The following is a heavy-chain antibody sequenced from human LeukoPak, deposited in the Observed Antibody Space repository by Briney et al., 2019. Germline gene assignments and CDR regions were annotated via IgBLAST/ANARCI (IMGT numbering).Heavy chain of an antibody. Sequence: SETLSLTCTVSGDSISSRYWSWIRQPPGKGLEWIGYIFYSESSNYNPSLKSRVTLSLDTSNNQFSLKLSSVTAADTAVYFCARHPSPYDAFDIWGQGTMVTVSS. CDR3: ARHPSPYDAFDI. J-gene: IGHJ3*02. V-gene: IGHV4-59*08. CDR1: GDSISSRY. CDR2: IFYSESS. D-gene: IGHD6-6*01.